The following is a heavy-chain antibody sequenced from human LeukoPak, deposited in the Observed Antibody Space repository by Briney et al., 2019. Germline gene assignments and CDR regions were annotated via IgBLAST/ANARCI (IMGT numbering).Heavy chain of an antibody. J-gene: IGHJ6*03. CDR2: IIPIFGTA. Sequence: ASVKVSCKASGGTFSSYAISWVRQAPGRGLEWMGGIIPIFGTANYAQKFQGRVTITADESTSTAYMELSSLRSEDTAVYYCARMGVPAADNYYMDVWGKGTTVTVSS. V-gene: IGHV1-69*13. D-gene: IGHD2-2*01. CDR1: GGTFSSYA. CDR3: ARMGVPAADNYYMDV.